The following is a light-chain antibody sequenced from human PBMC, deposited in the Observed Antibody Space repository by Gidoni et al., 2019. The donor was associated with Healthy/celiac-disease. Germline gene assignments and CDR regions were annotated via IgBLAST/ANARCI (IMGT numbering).Light chain of an antibody. CDR2: LGS. J-gene: IGKJ5*01. Sequence: DIVMTQSPLSLLVTPGEPASISCSSSQSLLHSNGYNYLDWYLQKPGQSPQLLIYLGSNRASGVPDRFSGSGSGTDFTLKISRVEDEDVGVYYCMQALQTPITFGQGTRLEIK. CDR1: QSLLHSNGYNY. CDR3: MQALQTPIT. V-gene: IGKV2-28*01.